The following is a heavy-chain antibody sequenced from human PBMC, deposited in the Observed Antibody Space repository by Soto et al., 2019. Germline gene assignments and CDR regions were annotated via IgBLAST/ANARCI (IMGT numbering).Heavy chain of an antibody. CDR3: ARVPPTYNWNYGMDV. CDR1: GGSISSYY. CDR2: IYTSGST. J-gene: IGHJ6*02. V-gene: IGHV4-4*07. Sequence: QVQLQESGPGLVKPSETLSLTCTVSGGSISSYYWSWIRQPAGKGLEWIGRIYTSGSTNYNPSLKSRVTMSVATSKNQFSLKLSSVTAADTAVYSCARVPPTYNWNYGMDVWGQGTTVTVSS. D-gene: IGHD1-20*01.